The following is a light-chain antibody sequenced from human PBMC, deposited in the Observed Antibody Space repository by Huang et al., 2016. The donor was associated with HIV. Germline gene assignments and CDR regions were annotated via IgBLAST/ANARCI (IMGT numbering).Light chain of an antibody. CDR2: GAS. CDR1: QSVNSRY. Sequence: EIVLTQSPGTLSLSPGEKATLACRASQSVNSRYLAWYQQKVGQAPRLLIYGASSRATGIPDRFRGSGSGTDFTLTINRLEPEDFAVYFCQQYGTSPLTFGGGTKVEIK. CDR3: QQYGTSPLT. J-gene: IGKJ4*01. V-gene: IGKV3-20*01.